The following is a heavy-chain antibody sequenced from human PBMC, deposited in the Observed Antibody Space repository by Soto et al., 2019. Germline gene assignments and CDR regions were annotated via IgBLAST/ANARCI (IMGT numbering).Heavy chain of an antibody. V-gene: IGHV1-2*04. Sequence: ASVKVSCKASGYTFTGYYMHWVRQAPGQGLEWMGWINPNSGGTNYAQKFQGWVTMTRDTSISTAYMELSRLRSDDTAVYYCAREAVYCGGDCYDLHYFDYWGQGTLVTVSS. CDR1: GYTFTGYY. D-gene: IGHD2-21*01. J-gene: IGHJ4*02. CDR3: AREAVYCGGDCYDLHYFDY. CDR2: INPNSGGT.